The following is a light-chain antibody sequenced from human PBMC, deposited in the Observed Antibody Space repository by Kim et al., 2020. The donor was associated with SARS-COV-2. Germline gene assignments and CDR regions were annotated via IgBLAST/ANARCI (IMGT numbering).Light chain of an antibody. J-gene: IGLJ2*01. Sequence: ALGQTVRITCNGDSLRSYYASWYQQKPGQAPVLVIYGKNNRPSGIPDRFSGSSSGNTASLTITGAQAEDEADYYCNSRDSSGNHLVFGGGTQLTVL. CDR3: NSRDSSGNHLV. CDR2: GKN. V-gene: IGLV3-19*01. CDR1: SLRSYY.